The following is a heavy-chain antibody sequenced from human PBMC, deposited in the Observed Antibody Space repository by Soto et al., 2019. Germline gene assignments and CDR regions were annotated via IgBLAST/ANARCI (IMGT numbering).Heavy chain of an antibody. CDR1: GYSFTSYW. CDR3: ARHSDILTGYYNGDLDY. J-gene: IGHJ4*02. Sequence: GESLKISCKGSGYSFTSYWISWVRQMPGKGLEWMGRIDPSDSYTNYSPSFQGHVTISADKSISTAYLQWSSLKASDTAMYYCARHSDILTGYYNGDLDYWGQGTLVTVSS. CDR2: IDPSDSYT. V-gene: IGHV5-10-1*01. D-gene: IGHD3-9*01.